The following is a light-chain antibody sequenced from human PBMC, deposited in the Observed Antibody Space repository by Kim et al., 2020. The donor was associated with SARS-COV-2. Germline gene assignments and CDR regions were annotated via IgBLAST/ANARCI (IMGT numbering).Light chain of an antibody. CDR1: SSDVGAYNY. Sequence: QSALTQPPSASGSPGQSVTISCTGTSSDVGAYNYVSWYQQHPGKAPKLMIYGVDKRPSGVPDRFSGSKSGNTASLTVSGLQAEDEADYYCTSNAGSRHLVFGTGTKITV. CDR3: TSNAGSRHLV. J-gene: IGLJ1*01. CDR2: GVD. V-gene: IGLV2-8*01.